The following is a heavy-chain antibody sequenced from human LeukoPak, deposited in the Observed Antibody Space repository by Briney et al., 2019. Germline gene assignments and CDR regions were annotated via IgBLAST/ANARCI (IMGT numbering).Heavy chain of an antibody. J-gene: IGHJ4*02. CDR1: GFTFSSYA. D-gene: IGHD1-26*01. CDR2: ISSNGGST. V-gene: IGHV3-64D*09. CDR3: VKGHLVWELGDYFDY. Sequence: GGSLRLSCSASGFTFSSYAMHWVRQAPGKGLEYVSAISSNGGSTYYADSVKGRFTISRDNSKNTLYLQMSSLRAVDTAVYYCVKGHLVWELGDYFDYWGRGTLVTVSS.